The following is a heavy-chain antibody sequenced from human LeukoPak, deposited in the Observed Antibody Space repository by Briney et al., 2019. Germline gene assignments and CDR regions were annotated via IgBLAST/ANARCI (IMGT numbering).Heavy chain of an antibody. J-gene: IGHJ4*02. D-gene: IGHD3-3*01. CDR1: GGTFSSYT. CDR2: IIPILGIA. Sequence: SVKVSCKASGGTFSSYTISWVRQAPGQGLEWMGRIIPILGIANYAQKFQGRVTITADKSTSTAYMELSSLRSEVTAVYYCARARKDYDFWSGYSPFDYWGQGTLVTVSS. CDR3: ARARKDYDFWSGYSPFDY. V-gene: IGHV1-69*02.